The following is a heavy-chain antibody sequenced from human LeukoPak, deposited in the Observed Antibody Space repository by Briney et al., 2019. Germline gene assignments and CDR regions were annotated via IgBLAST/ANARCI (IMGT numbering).Heavy chain of an antibody. Sequence: PGGSLRLSCAASGFTFSSYGMHWVRQAPGKGLEWVAVIWYDGSNEYYADSVKGRFTISRDNSNNTLYLQMNSLRAEDTAVYYCAKDRQGSQSSGEDYWGQGTLVTVSS. J-gene: IGHJ4*02. V-gene: IGHV3-30*02. CDR2: IWYDGSNE. CDR3: AKDRQGSQSSGEDY. CDR1: GFTFSSYG. D-gene: IGHD7-27*01.